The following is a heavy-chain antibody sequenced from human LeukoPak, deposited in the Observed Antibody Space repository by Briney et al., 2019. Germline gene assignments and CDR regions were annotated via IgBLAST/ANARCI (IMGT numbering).Heavy chain of an antibody. D-gene: IGHD3-22*01. J-gene: IGHJ4*02. CDR3: ARAGQGFYYDNSAYYYDY. V-gene: IGHV1-18*01. Sequence: ASVKVSCKASGYSFTNYGISWVRQGPGQGLEWMGWISVYNGNPTYAQKLRGRVTVTADTSTSTAYMELRSLRSDDTAVYYCARAGQGFYYDNSAYYYDYWGQGTLVTVSS. CDR1: GYSFTNYG. CDR2: ISVYNGNP.